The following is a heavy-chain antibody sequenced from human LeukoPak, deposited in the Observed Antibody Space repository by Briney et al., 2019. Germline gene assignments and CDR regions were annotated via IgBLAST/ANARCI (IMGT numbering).Heavy chain of an antibody. CDR2: IYYSGST. Sequence: SETLSLTCTVSGGSISSGGYYWSWIRQHPGKGLEWIGYIYYSGSTYYNPSLKSRVTISVDTSKNQFSLKLSSVTAADTAVYYCARSIYYDSSFAFDIWGQGTMVTVSS. J-gene: IGHJ3*02. D-gene: IGHD3-22*01. V-gene: IGHV4-31*03. CDR1: GGSISSGGYY. CDR3: ARSIYYDSSFAFDI.